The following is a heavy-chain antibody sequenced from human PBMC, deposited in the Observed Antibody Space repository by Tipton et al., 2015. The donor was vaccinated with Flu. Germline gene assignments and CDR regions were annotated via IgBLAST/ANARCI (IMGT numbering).Heavy chain of an antibody. D-gene: IGHD2-21*02. CDR3: ATHCVGVCSHAFDI. J-gene: IGHJ3*02. Sequence: TLSLTCTVSDDSISSGRYYWGWIRQPPGKGLEWIANLYYSGSTYYNPSLKSRVTISMDTSKSHFFLRLTSVTAADTAVYYCATHCVGVCSHAFDIWGQGTMVTVSS. CDR2: LYYSGST. V-gene: IGHV4-39*02. CDR1: DDSISSGRYY.